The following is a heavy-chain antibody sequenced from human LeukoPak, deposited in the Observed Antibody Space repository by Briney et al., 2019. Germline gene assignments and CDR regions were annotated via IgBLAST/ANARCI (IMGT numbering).Heavy chain of an antibody. CDR1: GYTFTAYY. J-gene: IGHJ3*02. V-gene: IGHV1-2*02. CDR2: INPNSGGT. D-gene: IGHD5-24*01. Sequence: ASVKVSCKASGYTFTAYYVHWVRQAPGQGLEWMGWINPNSGGTKYAQKFQGRVTMTRDTSISTAYMELSRLRSDDTAVYYCALGLGGLHFDIWGQGTMVTVSS. CDR3: ALGLGGLHFDI.